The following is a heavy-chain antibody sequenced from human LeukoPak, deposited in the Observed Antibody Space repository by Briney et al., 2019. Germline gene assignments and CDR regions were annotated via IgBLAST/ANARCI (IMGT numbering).Heavy chain of an antibody. CDR1: GFNFDDYG. J-gene: IGHJ4*02. CDR3: ARDHLYYEISGPRFDY. CDR2: SNWNGGNT. D-gene: IGHD3-16*01. Sequence: GGSLRLSCAASGFNFDDYGMSWVRQAPGKGLEWVSGSNWNGGNTGYADSVKGRFTVSRDNARKSLFLQMNSLRVEDTAVYFCARDHLYYEISGPRFDYWGQGTRVTVSS. V-gene: IGHV3-20*04.